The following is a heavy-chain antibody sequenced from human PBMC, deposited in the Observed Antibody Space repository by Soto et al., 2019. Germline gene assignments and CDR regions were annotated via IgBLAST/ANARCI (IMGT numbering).Heavy chain of an antibody. D-gene: IGHD5-18*01. V-gene: IGHV4-30-4*01. J-gene: IGHJ5*02. CDR1: GGSISSGDYY. CDR2: IYYSGST. CDR3: ARAQVGYSYGAHRYWFDP. Sequence: PSETVSLTCTVSGGSISSGDYYWSWIRQPPGKGLEWIGYIYYSGSTYYNPSLKSRVTISVDTSKNQFSLKLSSVTAADTAVYYCARAQVGYSYGAHRYWFDPWGQGTLVTVSS.